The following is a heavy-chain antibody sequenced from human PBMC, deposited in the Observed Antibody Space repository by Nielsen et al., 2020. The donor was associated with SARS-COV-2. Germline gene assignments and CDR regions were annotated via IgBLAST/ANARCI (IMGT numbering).Heavy chain of an antibody. V-gene: IGHV3-11*01. D-gene: IGHD3-10*01. Sequence: WIRQPPGKGLEWVSYISSSGSTIYYADSVKGRFTISRDNAKNSLYLQMNSLRAEDTAVYYCARDGIGFGTTLDVWGKGTTVTVSS. CDR3: ARDGIGFGTTLDV. J-gene: IGHJ6*04. CDR2: ISSSGSTI.